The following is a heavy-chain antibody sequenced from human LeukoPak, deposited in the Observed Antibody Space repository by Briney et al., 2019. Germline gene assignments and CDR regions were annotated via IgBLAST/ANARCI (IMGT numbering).Heavy chain of an antibody. V-gene: IGHV1-2*02. D-gene: IGHD7-27*01. CDR3: ARGKLGIPNWFDP. Sequence: ASVKVSCKASGYTFTGYYMHWVRQAPGQGLEWMGWINPSSGGTNYAQKFQGRVTMTRDTSISTAYMELSRLRSDDTAVYYCARGKLGIPNWFDPWGQGTLVTVSS. CDR2: INPSSGGT. J-gene: IGHJ5*02. CDR1: GYTFTGYY.